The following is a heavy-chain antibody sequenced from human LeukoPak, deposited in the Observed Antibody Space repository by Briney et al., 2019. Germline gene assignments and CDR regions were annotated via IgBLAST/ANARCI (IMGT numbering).Heavy chain of an antibody. Sequence: ASVKDSCKASGYTFTSYGISWVRQAPGQGLEWMGWISTYNGNTNYARRLQGRVTMTTDTSTSTAYMELRSLRSDDTAVYYCAREGTHSSSPLDFWGQGTLVTVSS. J-gene: IGHJ4*02. CDR2: ISTYNGNT. CDR1: GYTFTSYG. D-gene: IGHD6-13*01. V-gene: IGHV1-18*01. CDR3: AREGTHSSSPLDF.